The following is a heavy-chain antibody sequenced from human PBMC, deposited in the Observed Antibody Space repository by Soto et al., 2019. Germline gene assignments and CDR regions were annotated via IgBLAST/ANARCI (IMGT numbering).Heavy chain of an antibody. Sequence: QVQLQESGPGLVKPSQTLSLTCTVSGGSINSGDYYWSWVRQVPGKGLEWIGFISYSGNTHYNPSLESRVTISKDTSKTQFSLRLTSMTAADSAVYYCAREVSPNSRGWYTVLVRWFDPWGQGTLVTVSS. CDR3: AREVSPNSRGWYTVLVRWFDP. V-gene: IGHV4-31*03. CDR2: ISYSGNT. J-gene: IGHJ5*02. D-gene: IGHD6-19*01. CDR1: GGSINSGDYY.